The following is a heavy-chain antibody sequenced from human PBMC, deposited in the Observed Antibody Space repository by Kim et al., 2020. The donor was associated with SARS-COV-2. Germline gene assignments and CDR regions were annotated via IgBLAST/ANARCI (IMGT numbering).Heavy chain of an antibody. V-gene: IGHV3-49*02. D-gene: IGHD6-13*01. J-gene: IGHJ4*02. Sequence: ASVKGRFTISRDDSKSIAYLQMNSLKTEDTAVYYCTRETHIAAAGTFDYWGQGTLVTVSS. CDR3: TRETHIAAAGTFDY.